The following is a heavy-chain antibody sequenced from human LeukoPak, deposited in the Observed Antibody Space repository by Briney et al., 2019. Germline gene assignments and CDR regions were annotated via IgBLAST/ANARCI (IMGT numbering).Heavy chain of an antibody. V-gene: IGHV1-69*13. J-gene: IGHJ6*02. CDR1: GGTFSSYA. CDR3: ARIGPYYYYYYGMDV. CDR2: IIPIFGTA. Sequence: SVKVSCKASGGTFSSYAIRWVRQAPGQGLEWMGGIIPIFGTANYAQKFQGRVTITADESTSTAYMELSSLRSEDTAVYYCARIGPYYYYYYGMDVWGQGTTVTVSS.